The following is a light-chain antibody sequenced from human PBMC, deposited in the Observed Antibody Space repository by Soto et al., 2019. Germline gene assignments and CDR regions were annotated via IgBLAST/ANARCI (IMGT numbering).Light chain of an antibody. CDR1: HSLVYSDGIAY. J-gene: IGKJ2*01. V-gene: IGKV2-30*01. Sequence: DVVMTQSPLSLPVTLGQPASISCRSSHSLVYSDGIAYLNWFQQRPGQSPRRLIYKVSYRDSGVPDRFSGSGPGTDFTLRISRVEAEDVGVYYCMQGTHWPPYTFGQGTKPEIK. CDR3: MQGTHWPPYT. CDR2: KVS.